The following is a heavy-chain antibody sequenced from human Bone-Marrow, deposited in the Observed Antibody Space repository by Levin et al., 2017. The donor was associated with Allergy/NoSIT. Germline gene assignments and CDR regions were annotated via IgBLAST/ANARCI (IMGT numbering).Heavy chain of an antibody. Sequence: SLKISCAASGFTFDDFAMHWVRQAPEKGLEWVSGINWNSNTIDYADSVKGRFTISRDNAKNSLYLQMNSLRPDDSAFSYCAKVPSSFGGSYYFHHWGQGTLVTVSS. CDR3: AKVPSSFGGSYYFHH. J-gene: IGHJ1*01. V-gene: IGHV3-9*01. CDR2: INWNSNTI. CDR1: GFTFDDFA. D-gene: IGHD3-16*01.